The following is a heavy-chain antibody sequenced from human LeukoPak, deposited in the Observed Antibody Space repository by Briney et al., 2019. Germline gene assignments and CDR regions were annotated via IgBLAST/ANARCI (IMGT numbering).Heavy chain of an antibody. D-gene: IGHD2-15*01. CDR2: IGGGGDDI. CDR1: GVTLSSYA. CDR3: AEDLRGYHQAADY. J-gene: IGHJ4*02. V-gene: IGHV3-23*01. Sequence: GGSLRLSCAASGVTLSSYAMSWARQAPGKGLDWVSSIGGGGDDIYYADSVKGRFTISRDNSKNTLYLQMNSLRAEDTAIYYCAEDLRGYHQAADYWGQGTLVTVSS.